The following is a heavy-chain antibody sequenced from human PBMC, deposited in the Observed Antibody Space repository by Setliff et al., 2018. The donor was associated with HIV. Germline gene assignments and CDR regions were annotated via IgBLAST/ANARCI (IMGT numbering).Heavy chain of an antibody. CDR1: GFTFRSAW. V-gene: IGHV3-15*01. D-gene: IGHD3-3*01. CDR3: TRDPQYYNFWSGYFDY. Sequence: GGSLRLSCVASGFTFRSAWMSWVRQAPGKGLEWVGRIKSKTDGGTTEYAASVKGRFTISRDDSKSIAYLQMNNLKTEDTAVYYCTRDPQYYNFWSGYFDYWGQGTLVTVSS. CDR2: IKSKTDGGTT. J-gene: IGHJ4*02.